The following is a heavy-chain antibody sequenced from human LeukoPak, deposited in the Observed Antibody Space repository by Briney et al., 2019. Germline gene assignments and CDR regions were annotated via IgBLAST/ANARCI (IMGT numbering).Heavy chain of an antibody. V-gene: IGHV4-59*01. J-gene: IGHJ4*02. CDR1: GGSISGYY. CDR2: IYYSGST. Sequence: SETLSLTCIVSGGSISGYYWSWIRQPPGKGLEWIGYIYYSGSTNYNPSLKSRVTISVDTSKNQFSLKLSSVTAADTAVYFCARGGVNIDYWGQGTLVTVSS. D-gene: IGHD3-10*01. CDR3: ARGGVNIDY.